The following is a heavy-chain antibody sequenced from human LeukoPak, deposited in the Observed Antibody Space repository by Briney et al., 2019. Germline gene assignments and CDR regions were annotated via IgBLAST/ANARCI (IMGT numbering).Heavy chain of an antibody. V-gene: IGHV1-46*01. CDR3: ARDPVFSEIVVVVAATPFDY. D-gene: IGHD2-15*01. CDR2: INPSGGST. J-gene: IGHJ4*02. CDR1: GYTFTSYY. Sequence: ASVKVSCKASGYTFTSYYMHWVRQAPGQGLEWMGIINPSGGSTSYAQKFQGRVTMTRDMSTSTVYMELSSLRSEDTAVYYCARDPVFSEIVVVVAATPFDYWGQGTLVTVSS.